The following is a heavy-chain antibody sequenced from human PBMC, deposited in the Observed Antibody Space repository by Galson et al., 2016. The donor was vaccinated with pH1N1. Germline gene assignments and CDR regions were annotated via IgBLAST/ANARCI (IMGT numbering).Heavy chain of an antibody. J-gene: IGHJ3*01. CDR1: GGPLSSYA. Sequence: SVKVSCKASGGPLSSYATGWVRQAPGQGPEWMGGIMPIFGTTKYEQKFQGRVTITADEMSGSAYMELSGLTSMDTAVYYCVRSTGYNKVNGPFDVWGQRTLVIVSS. CDR2: IMPIFGTT. D-gene: IGHD1-14*01. V-gene: IGHV1-69*13. CDR3: VRSTGYNKVNGPFDV.